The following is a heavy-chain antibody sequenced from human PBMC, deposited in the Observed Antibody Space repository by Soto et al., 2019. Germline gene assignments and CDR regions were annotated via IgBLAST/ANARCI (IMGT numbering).Heavy chain of an antibody. CDR2: IYYSGST. V-gene: IGHV4-31*03. Sequence: SETLSLTCTVSGGSISSGGYYWSWIRQHPGKGLEWIGYIYYSGSTYYNPSLKSRVTISVDTSKNQFSLKLSSVTAADTAVYYCARAPKQRRTDIVLVPAAIPANFCFDPRGQRTLVTVSS. D-gene: IGHD2-2*01. CDR1: GGSISSGGYY. J-gene: IGHJ5*02. CDR3: ARAPKQRRTDIVLVPAAIPANFCFDP.